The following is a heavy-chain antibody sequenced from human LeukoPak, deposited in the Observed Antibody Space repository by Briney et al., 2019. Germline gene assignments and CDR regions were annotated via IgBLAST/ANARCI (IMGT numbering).Heavy chain of an antibody. CDR1: GFTFSNAW. V-gene: IGHV3-15*01. J-gene: IGHJ4*02. CDR3: TTLIVVPAAPIDY. Sequence: GGSLRLSCAASGFTFSNAWMSWVRQAPGKGLEWVGRIKSKTDGGTTDYAAPVKGRFTISRDDSKNTLYLQMNGLKTEDTAVYYCTTLIVVPAAPIDYWGQGTLVTVSS. D-gene: IGHD2-2*01. CDR2: IKSKTDGGTT.